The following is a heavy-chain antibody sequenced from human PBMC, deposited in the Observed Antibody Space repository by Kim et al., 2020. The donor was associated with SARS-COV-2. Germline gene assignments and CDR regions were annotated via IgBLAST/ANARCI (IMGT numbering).Heavy chain of an antibody. V-gene: IGHV3-33*01. CDR2: IWYDGSNK. CDR1: GFTFSSYG. Sequence: GGSLRLSCAASGFTFSSYGMHWVRQAPGKGLEWVAVIWYDGSNKYYADSVKGRFTISRDNSKNTLYLQMNSLGAEDTAVYYCARDLEAFPTELGTESWGQGTLVTVSS. J-gene: IGHJ4*02. D-gene: IGHD3-3*01. CDR3: ARDLEAFPTELGTES.